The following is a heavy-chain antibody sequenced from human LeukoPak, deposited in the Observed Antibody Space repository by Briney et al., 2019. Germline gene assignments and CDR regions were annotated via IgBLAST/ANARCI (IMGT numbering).Heavy chain of an antibody. CDR3: ARGRVPGA. V-gene: IGHV4-59*01. CDR2: VYHSGST. Sequence: SETLSLTCTVSGVTITSYFWSWIRQPPGRGLEWIGYVYHSGSTNSNPSLKSRVSISLDTSKNQFPLKLSSVTAADTAVYYCARGRVPGAWGQGTLVIVSS. J-gene: IGHJ4*02. D-gene: IGHD6-19*01. CDR1: GVTITSYF.